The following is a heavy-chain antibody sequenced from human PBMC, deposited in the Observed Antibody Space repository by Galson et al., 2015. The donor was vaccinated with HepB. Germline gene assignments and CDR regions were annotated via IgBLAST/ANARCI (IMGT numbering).Heavy chain of an antibody. Sequence: SVKVSCKASGYTFTSYGISWVRQAPGQGLEWMGWIGAYNGNTNYAQKLQGRVTMTTDTSTSTAYMELRSLRSDDTAVYYCARAPINYGDYTLGAFDIWGQGTMVTVSS. CDR2: IGAYNGNT. J-gene: IGHJ3*02. D-gene: IGHD4-17*01. CDR3: ARAPINYGDYTLGAFDI. CDR1: GYTFTSYG. V-gene: IGHV1-18*01.